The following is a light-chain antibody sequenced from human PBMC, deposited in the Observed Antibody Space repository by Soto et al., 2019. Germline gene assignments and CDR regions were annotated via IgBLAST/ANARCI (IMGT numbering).Light chain of an antibody. CDR1: QSFSRSS. Sequence: EIVLTQSPATLSLSPGERATLSCGASQSFSRSSLAWYQQKTGLAPRVLIYDASSRATGIPHRFSCSGSGTDFTLIISRLEPEDFAVYYCQQYGIAPRTFGGGTKVEIK. CDR2: DAS. CDR3: QQYGIAPRT. J-gene: IGKJ4*01. V-gene: IGKV3D-20*01.